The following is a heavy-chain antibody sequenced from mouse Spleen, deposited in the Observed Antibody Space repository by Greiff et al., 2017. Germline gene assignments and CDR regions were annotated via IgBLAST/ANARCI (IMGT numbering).Heavy chain of an antibody. V-gene: IGHV1-15*01. CDR2: IDPETGGT. J-gene: IGHJ2*01. CDR3: TRGYGSDY. CDR1: GYTFTDYE. D-gene: IGHD1-2*01. Sequence: ESGAELVRPGASVTLSCKASGYTFTDYEMHWVKQTPVHGLEWIGAIDPETGGTAYNQKFKGKAILTADKSSSTAYMELRSLTSEDSAVYYCTRGYGSDYWGQGTTLTVSS.